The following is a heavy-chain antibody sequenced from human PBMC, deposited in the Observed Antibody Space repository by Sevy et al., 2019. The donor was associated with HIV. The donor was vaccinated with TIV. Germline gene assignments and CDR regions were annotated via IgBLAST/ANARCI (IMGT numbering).Heavy chain of an antibody. CDR2: IGTAGDT. Sequence: GGSLRLSCAASGFTFSSYDMHCVRQATGKGLEWVSAIGTAGDTYYPGSVKGRFTISRENAKNSLYLQMNSLRAGDTAVYYCARQARWLQLGDAFDIWGQGTMVTVSS. J-gene: IGHJ3*02. CDR1: GFTFSSYD. D-gene: IGHD5-12*01. V-gene: IGHV3-13*01. CDR3: ARQARWLQLGDAFDI.